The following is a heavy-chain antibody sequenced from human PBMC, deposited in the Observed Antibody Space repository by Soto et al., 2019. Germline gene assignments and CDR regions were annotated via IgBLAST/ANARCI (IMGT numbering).Heavy chain of an antibody. V-gene: IGHV4-39*01. Sequence: QLQLQESGPGLVKPSETLSLTCTVSGGSISSSSYYWGWIRQPPGKGLEWIGSIYYSGSTYYNPSLKGRVIISADTSRHQFSLQLSRGTAADTAVYYFARQGRALNSETYKADFDYSGHGTLVTVSS. J-gene: IGHJ4*01. CDR1: GGSISSSSYY. CDR3: ARQGRALNSETYKADFDY. CDR2: IYYSGST. D-gene: IGHD1-26*01.